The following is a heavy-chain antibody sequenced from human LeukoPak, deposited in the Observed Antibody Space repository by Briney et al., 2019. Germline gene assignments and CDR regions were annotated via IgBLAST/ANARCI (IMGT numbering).Heavy chain of an antibody. J-gene: IGHJ6*02. D-gene: IGHD3-10*01. CDR3: ARSGSIGPYGYYYFYNMDV. CDR2: ISAYNGNT. CDR1: GYTFTSYG. Sequence: GSVSVSCMASGYTFTSYGISWVRQAPGQGLEGMGWISAYNGNTNYAQSLQGRVTMTTDTSTNTAYMELRSLRSDDAAVYYCARSGSIGPYGYYYFYNMDVWGQGTAVTVSS. V-gene: IGHV1-18*01.